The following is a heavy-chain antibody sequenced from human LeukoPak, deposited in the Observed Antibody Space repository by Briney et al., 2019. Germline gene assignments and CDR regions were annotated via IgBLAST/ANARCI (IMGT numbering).Heavy chain of an antibody. CDR1: GGSISSGGYY. CDR3: AREVRSMQQLGAFDI. Sequence: PSQTLSLTCTVSGGSISSGGYYWSWIRQPPGKGLEWIGYIYHSGSTYYNPSLKSRVTISVDRSKNQFSLKLSSVTAADTAVYYCAREVRSMQQLGAFDIWGQGTMVTVSS. CDR2: IYHSGST. J-gene: IGHJ3*02. D-gene: IGHD6-13*01. V-gene: IGHV4-30-2*01.